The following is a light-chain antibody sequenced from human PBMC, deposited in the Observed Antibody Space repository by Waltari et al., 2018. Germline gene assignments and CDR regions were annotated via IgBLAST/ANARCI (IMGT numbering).Light chain of an antibody. Sequence: DIQMTQSPSSLSASVGDRVNITCRASESIINYLNWYQQKPGKAPKLLIYAAVSLQSGVPSGFSGSVSGTDFTLTISSLQVEDFATYYCQQSYNTPYTFGQGTKLDIK. CDR2: AAV. CDR1: ESIINY. V-gene: IGKV1-39*01. J-gene: IGKJ2*01. CDR3: QQSYNTPYT.